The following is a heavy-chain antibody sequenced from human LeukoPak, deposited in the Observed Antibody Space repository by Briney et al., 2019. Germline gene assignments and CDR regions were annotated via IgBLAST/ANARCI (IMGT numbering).Heavy chain of an antibody. CDR3: ARHPYGVLDY. CDR1: GFTFSSDW. J-gene: IGHJ4*02. CDR2: IRQDGSEK. V-gene: IGHV3-7*01. Sequence: GGSLRLSCAASGFTFSSDWMSCVRQTPGKGLEWVANIRQDGSEKYYVDSVKGRFTISRDNAKNSLYLQMNSLRAEDTAVYYCARHPYGVLDYWGQGTLVTVSS. D-gene: IGHD4-17*01.